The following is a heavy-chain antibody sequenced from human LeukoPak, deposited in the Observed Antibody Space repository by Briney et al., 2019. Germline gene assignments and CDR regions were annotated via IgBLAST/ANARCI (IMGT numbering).Heavy chain of an antibody. V-gene: IGHV1-18*01. Sequence: ASVKVSCKASGYTFTSYGISWVRQAPGQGLEWMGWISAYNGNTNYAQKLQGRVTMTTDTSMSTAYMELRSLRSDDTAVYYCARDRTLTGYSSSWYFDYWGQGTLVTVSS. CDR1: GYTFTSYG. J-gene: IGHJ4*02. CDR2: ISAYNGNT. D-gene: IGHD6-13*01. CDR3: ARDRTLTGYSSSWYFDY.